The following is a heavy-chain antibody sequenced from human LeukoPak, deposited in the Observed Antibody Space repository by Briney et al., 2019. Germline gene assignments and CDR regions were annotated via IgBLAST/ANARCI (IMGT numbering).Heavy chain of an antibody. D-gene: IGHD4-17*01. Sequence: GGSLRLSCEASGFTFTTYSMTWVRQAPGKGLEWVSSISSGSSAIFSADALKGRFTISRDDAKNLLYLDMNSLRAEDTAVYYCARGHTAVTRHFDFWGQGTLVTVSS. CDR1: GFTFTTYS. CDR3: ARGHTAVTRHFDF. V-gene: IGHV3-21*01. CDR2: ISSGSSAI. J-gene: IGHJ4*02.